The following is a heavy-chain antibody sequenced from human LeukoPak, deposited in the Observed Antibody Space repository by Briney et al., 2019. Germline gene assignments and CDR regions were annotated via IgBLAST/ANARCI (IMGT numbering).Heavy chain of an antibody. J-gene: IGHJ2*01. CDR2: IYYRGST. CDR3: ARGGYTTGGYWYLDL. V-gene: IGHV4-59*01. D-gene: IGHD4-17*01. Sequence: SETLSLTCTVSGGSISTYYWSWLRQPPGKGLEWLGYIYYRGSTNYNPSLKSRVTILVDTSKNQFSLKLSSVTAADTAVYYCARGGYTTGGYWYLDLWGRGTLVTVSS. CDR1: GGSISTYY.